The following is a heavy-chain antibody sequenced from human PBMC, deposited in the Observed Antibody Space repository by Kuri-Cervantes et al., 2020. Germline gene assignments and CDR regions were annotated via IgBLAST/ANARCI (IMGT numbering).Heavy chain of an antibody. V-gene: IGHV3-23*01. D-gene: IGHD3-22*01. CDR2: ISGSGGST. CDR3: ARVVYYSDSSGYYPEYFQH. Sequence: ETLSLTCAASGFTFSSYAMSWVRQAPGKGLEWVSAISGSGGSTYYADSVKGRFTISRDNSKNTLYLQMNSLRAEDTAVYFCARVVYYSDSSGYYPEYFQHRGQGTLVTVSS. CDR1: GFTFSSYA. J-gene: IGHJ1*01.